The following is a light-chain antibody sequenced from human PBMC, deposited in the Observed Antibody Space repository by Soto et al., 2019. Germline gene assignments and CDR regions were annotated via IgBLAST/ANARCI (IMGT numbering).Light chain of an antibody. Sequence: QSALTQPPSASGSPGQSVTISCTGTSSDVGTYNYVSWYQQHPGKAPKLMIYGVNKRPAGVPDRFSGSKSGIMASLTVSGLQAEDEADYYCSSYAGNNNLYVFGTGTKVTVL. CDR2: GVN. V-gene: IGLV2-8*01. J-gene: IGLJ1*01. CDR1: SSDVGTYNY. CDR3: SSYAGNNNLYV.